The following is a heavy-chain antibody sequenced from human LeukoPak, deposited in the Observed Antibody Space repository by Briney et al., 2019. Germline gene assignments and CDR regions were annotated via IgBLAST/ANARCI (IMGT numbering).Heavy chain of an antibody. V-gene: IGHV1-18*01. CDR1: GYTFTSYG. J-gene: IGHJ5*02. CDR3: ARDRAVADYNWFDP. Sequence: ASVKVSCKASGYTFTSYGISWVRQAPGQGLEWIGWISAYNGNTNYAQKLQGRVTMTTDTSTSTAYMELRSLRSDDTAVYYCARDRAVADYNWFDPWGRGTLVTVSS. D-gene: IGHD6-19*01. CDR2: ISAYNGNT.